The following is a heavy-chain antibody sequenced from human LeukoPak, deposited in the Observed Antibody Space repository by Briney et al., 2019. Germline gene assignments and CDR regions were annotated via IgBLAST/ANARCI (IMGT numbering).Heavy chain of an antibody. D-gene: IGHD1-26*01. J-gene: IGHJ4*02. CDR1: GFTVSSNY. V-gene: IGHV3-53*01. CDR3: ARGRYDSGSCFLYY. Sequence: GGSLRLSCAASGFTVSSNYMSWVRHAPGKELEGVSVIYCGGSTYYADSVKGRFPISRDNSKNTLYLQMNSLRAEDTAVYYCARGRYDSGSCFLYYWGQGTLVTVSS. CDR2: IYCGGST.